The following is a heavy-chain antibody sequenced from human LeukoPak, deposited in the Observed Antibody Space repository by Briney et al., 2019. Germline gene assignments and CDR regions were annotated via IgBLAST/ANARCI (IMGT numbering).Heavy chain of an antibody. V-gene: IGHV4-30-4*08. CDR1: GGSISRGDSY. CDR3: ARALSGYYAEY. CDR2: IYYSGST. J-gene: IGHJ4*02. Sequence: SETLSLTCTVSGGSISRGDSYWSWILQPPGKGLEWIGYIYYSGSTYYNPSLKRRVTISVDTSKSQFSLKLSSVTAADTAVYYCARALSGYYAEYWGQGTLVTVSS. D-gene: IGHD3-3*01.